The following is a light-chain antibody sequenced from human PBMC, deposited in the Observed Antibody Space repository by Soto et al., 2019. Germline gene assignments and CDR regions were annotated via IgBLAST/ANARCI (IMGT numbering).Light chain of an antibody. Sequence: DIPLTQSPSFLSASVGDRVTVTCRASQAISSFLAWYHQTPGKAPNLLIYAASTLQSGVPSRFSGSGSGTEFTLTISSLQPEDFATYYCQQLYSYPLTFGGGTKVEIK. CDR3: QQLYSYPLT. V-gene: IGKV1-9*01. CDR2: AAS. CDR1: QAISSF. J-gene: IGKJ4*01.